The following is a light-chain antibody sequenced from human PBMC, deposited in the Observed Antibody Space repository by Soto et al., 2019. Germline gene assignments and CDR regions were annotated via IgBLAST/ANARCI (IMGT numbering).Light chain of an antibody. V-gene: IGKV3-20*01. CDR3: QQDGSSPPRT. CDR1: QSVTSSY. J-gene: IGKJ1*01. CDR2: VAS. Sequence: IVVTQSPGTLSLSPGERATLSCRASQSVTSSYLAWYQQKPGQAPRLLIYVASSRATDIPDRFSGSGSGTDFTLVISRLEPEDGAVYYCQQDGSSPPRTFGQGTKVEIK.